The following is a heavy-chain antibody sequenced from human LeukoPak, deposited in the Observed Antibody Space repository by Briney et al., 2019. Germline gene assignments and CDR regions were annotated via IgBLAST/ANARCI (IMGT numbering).Heavy chain of an antibody. CDR1: GGSISSGSYY. CDR2: IYTSGST. V-gene: IGHV4-61*02. Sequence: PSETLSLTYTVSGGSISSGSYYWSWIRQPAGKGLEWIGRIYTSGSTNYNPSLKSRVTISVDTSKNQFSLMLSSVTAADTAVYYCARAIFGVADYYYYYMDVWGKGTTVTVSS. J-gene: IGHJ6*03. CDR3: ARAIFGVADYYYYYMDV. D-gene: IGHD3-3*01.